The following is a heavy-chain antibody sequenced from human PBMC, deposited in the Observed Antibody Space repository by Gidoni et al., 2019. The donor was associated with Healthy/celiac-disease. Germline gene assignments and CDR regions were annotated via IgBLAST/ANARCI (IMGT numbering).Heavy chain of an antibody. V-gene: IGHV3-21*01. D-gene: IGHD3-16*02. CDR1: GFTFSSYS. Sequence: VQPVESGGGLFKPGGSLRLSCAASGFTFSSYSMNWGLQAPGKGLEWISSISSSSSYIYYADSVKSRFTISRANAKNSLYLQMNSRGAEDTAVYYCARDQGAVSHYWGQGTLVTVSS. CDR2: ISSSSSYI. J-gene: IGHJ4*02. CDR3: ARDQGAVSHY.